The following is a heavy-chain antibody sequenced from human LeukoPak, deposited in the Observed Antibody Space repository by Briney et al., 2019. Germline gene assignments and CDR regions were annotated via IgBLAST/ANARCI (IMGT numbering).Heavy chain of an antibody. CDR3: ARGHDFDY. CDR1: GFTFSSYS. J-gene: IGHJ4*02. V-gene: IGHV3-48*01. CDR2: ISSSSSTI. Sequence: GGSLRLSCAASGFTFSSYSMNWVRQAPGKGLEWVSYISSSSSTIYYADSVKGRFTISRDNAKNSLYLQMNSLRAEDTAVYYCARGHDFDYWGQGTLVTVSS.